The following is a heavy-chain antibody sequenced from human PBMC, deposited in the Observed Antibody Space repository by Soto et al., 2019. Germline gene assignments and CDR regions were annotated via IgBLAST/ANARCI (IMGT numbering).Heavy chain of an antibody. CDR2: FDPEDGET. J-gene: IGHJ3*02. Sequence: ASVKVSCKVSGYTLTELSMHWVRQAPGKGLEWMGGFDPEDGETICAQKFQGRVTMTEDTSTDTAYMELSSPRSEDTAVYYCATAREDVPDAFDIWGQGTMVTVSS. V-gene: IGHV1-24*01. CDR3: ATAREDVPDAFDI. D-gene: IGHD6-6*01. CDR1: GYTLTELS.